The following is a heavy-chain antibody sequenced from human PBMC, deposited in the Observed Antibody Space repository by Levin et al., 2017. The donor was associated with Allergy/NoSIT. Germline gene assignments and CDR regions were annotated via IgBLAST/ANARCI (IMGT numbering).Heavy chain of an antibody. D-gene: IGHD5-18*01. Sequence: GGSLRLSCAASGFTFSSYAMHWVRQAPGKGLEWVAVISYDGSNKYYADSVKGRFTISRDNSKNTLYLQMNSLRAEDTAVYYCARDQRIGRRYSYGYRDYYYDGMDIWGQGTTVTVSS. V-gene: IGHV3-30-3*01. CDR1: GFTFSSYA. CDR2: ISYDGSNK. CDR3: ARDQRIGRRYSYGYRDYYYDGMDI. J-gene: IGHJ6*02.